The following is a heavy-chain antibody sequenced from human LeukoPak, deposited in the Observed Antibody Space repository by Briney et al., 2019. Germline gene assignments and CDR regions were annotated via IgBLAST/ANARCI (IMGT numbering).Heavy chain of an antibody. Sequence: PGGSLRLSCAASGFTFSSYWMHWVRHAPGKGLVWVSRINSDGSSTSYADSVKGRFTISRDNAKNTLYLQMNSLRAEDTAVYYCAKSSLKYDFWSGYYFDYWGQGTLVTVSS. CDR3: AKSSLKYDFWSGYYFDY. CDR2: INSDGSST. J-gene: IGHJ4*02. V-gene: IGHV3-74*01. CDR1: GFTFSSYW. D-gene: IGHD3-3*01.